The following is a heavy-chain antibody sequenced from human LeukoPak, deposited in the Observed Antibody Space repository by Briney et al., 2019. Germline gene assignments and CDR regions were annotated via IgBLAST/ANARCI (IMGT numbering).Heavy chain of an antibody. CDR3: ARSSKGYCSSTSCFEFDP. J-gene: IGHJ5*02. Sequence: SVKVSCKASGGTFSSYAISWVRQAPGQGLEWMGGIIPIFGTANYAQKFQGRVTITADESTSTAYMELSSLRSEDTAVYHCARSSKGYCSSTSCFEFDPWGQGTLVTVSS. CDR2: IIPIFGTA. CDR1: GGTFSSYA. V-gene: IGHV1-69*13. D-gene: IGHD2-2*01.